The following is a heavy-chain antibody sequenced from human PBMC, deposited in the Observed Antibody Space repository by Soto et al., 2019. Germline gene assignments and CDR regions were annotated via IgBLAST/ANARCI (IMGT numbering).Heavy chain of an antibody. CDR1: GGSISSYY. D-gene: IGHD3-9*01. V-gene: IGHV4-4*08. J-gene: IGHJ3*01. CDR3: ASLNFDILTGYYAFDL. CDR2: IYNSGNT. Sequence: SETLSLTCTVSGGSISSYYWSWIRQPPGKGLEWIGYIYNSGNTHYNPSLNSRVTISVDTSKNQFSLKLSSVTAADTAIYYCASLNFDILTGYYAFDLWGQGTMVTISS.